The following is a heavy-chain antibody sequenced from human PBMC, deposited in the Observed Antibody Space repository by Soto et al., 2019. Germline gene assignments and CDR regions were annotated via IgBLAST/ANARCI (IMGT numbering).Heavy chain of an antibody. CDR2: IYYSGST. Sequence: QVQLQESGPGLVKPSETLSLTCTVSGGSISSHYWSWIRQPPGKGLEWIGYIYYSGSTNYNPSLKSRVTISVDTSKNQFSLKLSSVTAADTAVYYCAGQTPGIAAADVWFDPWGQGTLVTVSS. CDR1: GGSISSHY. D-gene: IGHD6-13*01. CDR3: AGQTPGIAAADVWFDP. J-gene: IGHJ5*02. V-gene: IGHV4-59*11.